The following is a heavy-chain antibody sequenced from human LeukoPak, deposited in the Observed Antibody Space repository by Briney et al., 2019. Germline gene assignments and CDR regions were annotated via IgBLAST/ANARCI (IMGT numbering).Heavy chain of an antibody. J-gene: IGHJ5*01. CDR3: ARGNRDFDS. Sequence: SQTLSVTCAISGDXVSTNSAAWNWIRQSPSRGLEWLGRTYYRSKWYHDYAPSVQSRITINPDTSKNQFSLHLNSVTPEDTAVYYCARGNRDFDSWGQGTLVIVSS. D-gene: IGHD2-21*02. CDR1: GDXVSTNSAA. V-gene: IGHV6-1*01. CDR2: TYYRSKWYH.